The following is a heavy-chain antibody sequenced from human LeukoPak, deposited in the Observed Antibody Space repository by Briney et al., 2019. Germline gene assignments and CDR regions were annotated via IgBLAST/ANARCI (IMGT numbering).Heavy chain of an antibody. CDR1: GFTFSSYD. J-gene: IGHJ4*02. CDR3: ARGLVGATTTGHDY. V-gene: IGHV3-21*01. Sequence: GGSLRLSCAASGFTFSSYDVSWVRQAPGKGLEWVSSISSSSSYIYYADSVKGRFTISRDNANSSLYLQMNSLRAEDTAVYYCARGLVGATTTGHDYWGQGTLVTVSS. D-gene: IGHD1-26*01. CDR2: ISSSSSYI.